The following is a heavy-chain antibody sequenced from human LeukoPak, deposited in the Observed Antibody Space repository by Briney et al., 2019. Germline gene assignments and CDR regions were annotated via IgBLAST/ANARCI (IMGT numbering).Heavy chain of an antibody. CDR2: ISSSSSTM. V-gene: IGHV3-48*04. J-gene: IGHJ4*02. Sequence: PGGSLRLSCAASGFTLSSYAMNWVRQAPGKGLEWVSYISSSSSTMYYADSVKGRFTISRDNAKNSLYLRMNSLRAEDTAVYYCARGGSGYGPFDNWGQGTLVTVSS. CDR1: GFTLSSYA. D-gene: IGHD5-12*01. CDR3: ARGGSGYGPFDN.